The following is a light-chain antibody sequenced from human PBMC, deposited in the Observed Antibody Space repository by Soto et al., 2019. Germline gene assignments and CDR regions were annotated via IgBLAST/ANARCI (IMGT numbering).Light chain of an antibody. CDR3: QQYGSSPWT. V-gene: IGKV3-20*01. Sequence: EIVLTQSPGTLSLSPGERATLSCRASQSVSNNYLAWYQQKPGQAPRPLIYGASSRATGIPDRFSGSGSGADFTLTISRLEPDDCAVYYCQQYGSSPWTFGQGTTVEIK. J-gene: IGKJ1*01. CDR1: QSVSNNY. CDR2: GAS.